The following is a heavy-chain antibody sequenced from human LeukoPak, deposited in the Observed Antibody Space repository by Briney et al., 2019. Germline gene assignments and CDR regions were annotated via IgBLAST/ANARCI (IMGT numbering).Heavy chain of an antibody. V-gene: IGHV4-39*01. CDR3: ASAHRGLDTSTCFDY. Sequence: SETLSLTCTVSGGSISSSTYSWGWIRQPPGKGLEWIGNIYNSGSTYYNPSLKSRVTISVDTSKNQFSLKLSSVTATDTAVYYCASAHRGLDTSTCFDYWGQGTLVTVSS. D-gene: IGHD6-19*01. J-gene: IGHJ4*02. CDR2: IYNSGST. CDR1: GGSISSSTYS.